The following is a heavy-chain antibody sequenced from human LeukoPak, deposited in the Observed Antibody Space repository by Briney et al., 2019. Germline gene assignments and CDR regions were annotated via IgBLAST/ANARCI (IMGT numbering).Heavy chain of an antibody. D-gene: IGHD5-12*01. Sequence: GASVKVSCKASGYTFTSYDINWVRQATGQGLEWMGWMNPNGGNTGYAQKFQGRVTTTRNTSISTAYMELSSLRSEDTAVYYCARGTRYSETDYWGQGTLVTVSS. V-gene: IGHV1-8*01. J-gene: IGHJ4*02. CDR3: ARGTRYSETDY. CDR2: MNPNGGNT. CDR1: GYTFTSYD.